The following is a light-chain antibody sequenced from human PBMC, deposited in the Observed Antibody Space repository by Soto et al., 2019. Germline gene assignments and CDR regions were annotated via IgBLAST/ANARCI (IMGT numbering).Light chain of an antibody. CDR1: SGDVGSYNL. Sequence: QSALTQPASVSGSPGQSIAISCTGTSGDVGSYNLVSWYQQHPGKAPKLMIYEGSKRPSGVSNRFSGSKSGNTASLTISGLQAQHEADYYCCSYAGSSTFGVVFGGGTKLTVL. J-gene: IGLJ2*01. CDR3: CSYAGSSTFGVV. V-gene: IGLV2-23*03. CDR2: EGS.